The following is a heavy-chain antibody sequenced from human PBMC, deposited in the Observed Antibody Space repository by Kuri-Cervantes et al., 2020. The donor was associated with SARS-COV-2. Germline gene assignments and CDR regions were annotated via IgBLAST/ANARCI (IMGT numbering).Heavy chain of an antibody. CDR3: ASEKYWRFDL. Sequence: GESLKISCAASGFNFRSYWMSWVRQAPGKGLEWVDKIKPDGSDTFYGDSLKGRCTISKNNTKNSLYLQMDSLRVEDTAVYFCASEKYWRFDLWGRGALVTVSS. J-gene: IGHJ2*01. CDR2: IKPDGSDT. V-gene: IGHV3-7*05. CDR1: GFNFRSYW.